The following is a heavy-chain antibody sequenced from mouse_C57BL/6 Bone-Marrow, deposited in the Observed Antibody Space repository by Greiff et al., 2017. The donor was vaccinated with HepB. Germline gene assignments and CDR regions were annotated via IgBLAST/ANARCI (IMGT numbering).Heavy chain of an antibody. J-gene: IGHJ1*03. CDR1: GFTFSSYA. Sequence: EVMLVESGGGLVKPGGSLKLSCAASGFTFSSYAMPWVRQTPEKRLEWVATISDGGSYTYYPDNVKGRFTISRDNAKNNLYLQMSHLKSEDTAMYYCARAHYYGSSHYWYFDVWGTGTTVTVSS. V-gene: IGHV5-4*03. D-gene: IGHD1-1*01. CDR2: ISDGGSYT. CDR3: ARAHYYGSSHYWYFDV.